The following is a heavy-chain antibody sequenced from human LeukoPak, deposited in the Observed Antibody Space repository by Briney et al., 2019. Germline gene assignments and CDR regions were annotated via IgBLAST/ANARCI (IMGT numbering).Heavy chain of an antibody. J-gene: IGHJ3*02. Sequence: GRSLRLSCAASGFTFSSYGMHWVRQAPGKGLEWVAVIWYDGSNKYYADSVKGRFTISRDNSKNTLYLQMNSLRAEDTAVYYCERPRTSYYYDSSGYSTNAFDIWGQGTMVTVSS. CDR1: GFTFSSYG. V-gene: IGHV3-33*01. D-gene: IGHD3-22*01. CDR3: ERPRTSYYYDSSGYSTNAFDI. CDR2: IWYDGSNK.